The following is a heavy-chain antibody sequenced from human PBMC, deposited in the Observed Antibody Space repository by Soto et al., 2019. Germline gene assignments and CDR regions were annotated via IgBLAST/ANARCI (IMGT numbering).Heavy chain of an antibody. J-gene: IGHJ6*02. Sequence: QVQLVQSGAEVKKPGASVRVSCKASGYTFTSYGVSWVRQAPGQGLEWMGWISGYNGNTNYAQKLQGRVTMTTDTSTSTAYMELRSLRSDDTAVYYCARAGKYYYGSGRPYDYGMDVWGQGITVTVSS. CDR3: ARAGKYYYGSGRPYDYGMDV. D-gene: IGHD3-10*01. V-gene: IGHV1-18*04. CDR2: ISGYNGNT. CDR1: GYTFTSYG.